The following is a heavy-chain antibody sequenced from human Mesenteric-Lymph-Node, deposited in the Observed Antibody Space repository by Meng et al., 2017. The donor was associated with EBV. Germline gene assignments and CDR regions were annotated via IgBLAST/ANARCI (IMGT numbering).Heavy chain of an antibody. CDR3: ARVEQWLLYFDY. Sequence: QVQLQEAGPGLVNPSQTLSLTCAVSGGSISSGGYYWSWIRQPPGKGLEWIGYIYYSGSTYYNPSLKSRVTISVDTSKNQFSLKLSSVAAADTAVYYCARVEQWLLYFDYWGQGTLVTVSS. J-gene: IGHJ4*02. V-gene: IGHV4-30-4*01. D-gene: IGHD6-19*01. CDR2: IYYSGST. CDR1: GGSISSGGYY.